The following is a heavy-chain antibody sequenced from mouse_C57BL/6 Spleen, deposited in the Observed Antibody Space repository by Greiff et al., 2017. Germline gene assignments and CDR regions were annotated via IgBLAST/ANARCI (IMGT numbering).Heavy chain of an antibody. J-gene: IGHJ2*01. D-gene: IGHD2-3*01. CDR3: ARRDGPCDY. CDR2: IYPSDSET. V-gene: IGHV1-61*01. Sequence: QVQLQQPGAELVRPGSSVKLSCKASGYTFTSYWMDWVKQRPGQGLEWIGNIYPSDSETHYNQKFKDKATLTVDKSSSTAYMQLSSLTSEGAAVYYGARRDGPCDYWGQGTTLTVSS. CDR1: GYTFTSYW.